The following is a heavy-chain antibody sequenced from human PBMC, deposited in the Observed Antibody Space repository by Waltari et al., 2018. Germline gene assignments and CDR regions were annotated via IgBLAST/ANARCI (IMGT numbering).Heavy chain of an antibody. J-gene: IGHJ4*02. CDR2: IKHDGTES. CDR3: SVSLNS. Sequence: EVQLVESGGGLVQPGGSLRLPSAAPGFTFNNYWMDWFRQAPGKGLEWVANIKHDGTESHYVGSVKGRFTVSRDNAHNLLYLQRDSLRVEDTAVYYCSVSLNSWGQGTLVTVSS. CDR1: GFTFNNYW. V-gene: IGHV3-7*01.